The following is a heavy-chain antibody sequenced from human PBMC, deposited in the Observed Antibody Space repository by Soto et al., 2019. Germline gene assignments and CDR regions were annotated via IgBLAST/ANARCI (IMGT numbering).Heavy chain of an antibody. CDR1: GYTLTELS. CDR2: FDPEDGET. V-gene: IGHV1-24*01. Sequence: ASVKVSCKVSGYTLTELSMHWVRQAPGKGLEWMGGFDPEDGETIYAQKFQGRVTMTEDTPTDTAYMELSSLGSEDTAVYYCATAHIAARLATFDYWGQGTLVTVSS. D-gene: IGHD6-6*01. CDR3: ATAHIAARLATFDY. J-gene: IGHJ4*02.